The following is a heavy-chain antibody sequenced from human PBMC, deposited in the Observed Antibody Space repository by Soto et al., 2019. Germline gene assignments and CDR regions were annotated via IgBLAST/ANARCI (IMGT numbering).Heavy chain of an antibody. D-gene: IGHD3-9*01. CDR2: IYYSGST. J-gene: IGHJ3*02. V-gene: IGHV4-59*01. CDR1: GCSISSYY. CDR3: ARAKARYFDWLSPPASDAFDI. Sequence: XETLSLTCTVAGCSISSYYWSWIRQPPGKGLEWIGYIYYSGSTNYNPSLKSRVTISVDTSKNQFSLKLSSVTAADTAVYYCARAKARYFDWLSPPASDAFDIWGQGPMVTVSS.